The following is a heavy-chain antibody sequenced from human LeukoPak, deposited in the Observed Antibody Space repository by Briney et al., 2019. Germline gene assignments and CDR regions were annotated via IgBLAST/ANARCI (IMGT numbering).Heavy chain of an antibody. Sequence: GGSLRLSCTASEFTVRRNYMLWVRHAPGKGLEWVSLIFSNGDTHYADSVTGGFTTSRDTSKNTVSLQMKSLRVQDTALYYLARDQKNYWGQGALVTVSS. CDR2: IFSNGDT. V-gene: IGHV3-53*01. CDR3: ARDQKNY. CDR1: EFTVRRNY. J-gene: IGHJ4*02.